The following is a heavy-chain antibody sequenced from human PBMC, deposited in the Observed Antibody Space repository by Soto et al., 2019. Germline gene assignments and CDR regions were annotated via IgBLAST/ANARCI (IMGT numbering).Heavy chain of an antibody. Sequence: GSLRLSCAASVFTFSNAWMSWVRQAPGKGLEWVGRIKSKTDGGTTDYAAPVKGRFTISRDDSKNTLYLQMNSLKTEDTAVYYCTTVWSGTQYYYYYYGMDVWGQGTTVTVSS. J-gene: IGHJ6*02. CDR1: VFTFSNAW. V-gene: IGHV3-15*01. CDR3: TTVWSGTQYYYYYYGMDV. CDR2: IKSKTDGGTT. D-gene: IGHD6-13*01.